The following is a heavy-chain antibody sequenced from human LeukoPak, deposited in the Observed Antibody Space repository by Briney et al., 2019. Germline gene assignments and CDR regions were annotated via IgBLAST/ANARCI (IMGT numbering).Heavy chain of an antibody. CDR2: IIPIFGTA. V-gene: IGHV1-69*13. D-gene: IGHD3-10*01. J-gene: IGHJ4*02. Sequence: SVKVSCKASGGTFSSYAISWVRQAPGQGLEWMGGIIPIFGTANYAQKFQGRVTITADESTSTAYMELSSLRSEDTAVYYCARRPNYYYGSGSTNYFDYRGQGTLVTVSS. CDR3: ARRPNYYYGSGSTNYFDY. CDR1: GGTFSSYA.